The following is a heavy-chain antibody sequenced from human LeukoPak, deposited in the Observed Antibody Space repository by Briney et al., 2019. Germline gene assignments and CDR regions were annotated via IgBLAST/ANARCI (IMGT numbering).Heavy chain of an antibody. Sequence: SETLSLTCTVSGGSINSSTYHWGWIRQPPGKGLEWIGSFTGNTYSNPSLESRVTISLDTSKNQFSLKLTSVTPADTAMYYCTRLVNGRPLDLSGQGVLVTVSS. V-gene: IGHV4-39*01. D-gene: IGHD2-8*01. CDR2: FTGNT. CDR1: GGSINSSTYH. J-gene: IGHJ4*02. CDR3: TRLVNGRPLDL.